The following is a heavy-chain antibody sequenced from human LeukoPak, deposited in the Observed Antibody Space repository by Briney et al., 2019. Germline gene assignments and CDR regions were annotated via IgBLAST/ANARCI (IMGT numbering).Heavy chain of an antibody. V-gene: IGHV1-69*05. CDR1: GGTFSSYA. J-gene: IGHJ6*03. Sequence: ASVKVSCKASGGTFSSYAISWVRQAPGQGLEWMGGIIPIFGTANYAQKFQGRVTITTDESPSTAYMELSSLRSEDTAVYYCARGLEKEYSSSSGHPMGGPGYYYYMDVWGKGTTVTVSS. CDR2: IIPIFGTA. CDR3: ARGLEKEYSSSSGHPMGGPGYYYYMDV. D-gene: IGHD6-6*01.